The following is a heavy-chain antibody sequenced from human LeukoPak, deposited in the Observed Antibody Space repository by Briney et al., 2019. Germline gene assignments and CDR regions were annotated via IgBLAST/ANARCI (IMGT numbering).Heavy chain of an antibody. CDR2: VRYDGSNK. V-gene: IGHV3-30*02. J-gene: IGHJ4*02. CDR3: ARSRSGYYEDY. CDR1: GFTFSSYG. D-gene: IGHD3-22*01. Sequence: PGGSLRLSCAASGFTFSSYGMHWVRQAPGKGLDWVAFVRYDGSNKYYADSVKGRFTISRDNAKNSLSLQVNSLSAEDTAVYYCARSRSGYYEDYWGQGTLVTVSS.